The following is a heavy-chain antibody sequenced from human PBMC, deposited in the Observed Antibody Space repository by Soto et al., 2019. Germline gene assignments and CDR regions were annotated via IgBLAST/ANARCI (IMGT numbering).Heavy chain of an antibody. V-gene: IGHV4-30-2*01. CDR2: IYHSGST. Sequence: PSETLSLTCAVSGGSISSGGYSWSWIRQPPGKGLEWIGYIYHSGSTYYNPSLKSRVTISVDRSKNQFSLKLSSVTAAGTAVYYCARAGAARPGGYYYYGMDVWGQGTTVTVSS. J-gene: IGHJ6*02. D-gene: IGHD6-6*01. CDR1: GGSISSGGYS. CDR3: ARAGAARPGGYYYYGMDV.